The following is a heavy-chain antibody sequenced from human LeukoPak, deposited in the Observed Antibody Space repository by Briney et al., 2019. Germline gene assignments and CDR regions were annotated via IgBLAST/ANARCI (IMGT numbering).Heavy chain of an antibody. CDR2: TYYRSKWFN. D-gene: IGHD6-19*01. CDR1: GDSVSSNSAA. CDR3: VTTHNSGRYFDY. V-gene: IGHV6-1*01. J-gene: IGHJ4*02. Sequence: SQTLSLTCAISGDSVSSNSAAWNWIRQSPSRGLEWLGRTYYRSKWFNDYAVSVKSRITINPDTSKNQFSLQLNSVTPEDTAVYYCVTTHNSGRYFDYWGQGTLVTVSS.